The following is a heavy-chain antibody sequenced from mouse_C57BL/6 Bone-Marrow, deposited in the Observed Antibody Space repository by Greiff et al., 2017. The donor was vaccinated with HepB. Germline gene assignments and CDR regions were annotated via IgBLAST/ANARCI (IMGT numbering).Heavy chain of an antibody. CDR2: IHPSDSDT. V-gene: IGHV1-74*01. CDR1: GYTFTSYW. J-gene: IGHJ2*01. CDR3: AILIYYGNYYFDY. D-gene: IGHD2-1*01. Sequence: VQLQQSGTVLARPGASVKVSCKASGYTFTSYWMHWVKQRPGQGLEWIGRIHPSDSDTNYNQKFKGKATLTVEKSSSTAYMQLSSLTSEDSAVYYCAILIYYGNYYFDYWGQGTTLTVSS.